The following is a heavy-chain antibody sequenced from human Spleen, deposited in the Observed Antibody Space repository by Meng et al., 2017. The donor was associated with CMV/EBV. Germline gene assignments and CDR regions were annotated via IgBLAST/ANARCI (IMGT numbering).Heavy chain of an antibody. D-gene: IGHD3-3*01. V-gene: IGHV3-30*04. Sequence: SCKASGFTFSNYAMHWVRQAPGKGLEWVAVISYDGSNKYYADSVKGRFTISRDNSKNTLYLQMNSLRPEDTAVYYCARVGTFDFWSGYYPYWGQGTLVTVSS. J-gene: IGHJ4*02. CDR2: ISYDGSNK. CDR1: GFTFSNYA. CDR3: ARVGTFDFWSGYYPY.